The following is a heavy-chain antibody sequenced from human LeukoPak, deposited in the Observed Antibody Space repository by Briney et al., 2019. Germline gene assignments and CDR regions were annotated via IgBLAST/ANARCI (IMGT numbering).Heavy chain of an antibody. J-gene: IGHJ3*02. D-gene: IGHD4-17*01. CDR3: ARAYGDYVDDAFDI. V-gene: IGHV3-64*01. CDR2: ISSNGGRT. CDR1: GFTFSSYA. Sequence: GRSLRLSCAASGFTFSSYAMHWVRQAPGKGLEYVSAISSNGGRTYYANSVKGRFTISRDNSKNTLYLQMGSLRAEDMAVYYCARAYGDYVDDAFDIWGQGTMVTVSS.